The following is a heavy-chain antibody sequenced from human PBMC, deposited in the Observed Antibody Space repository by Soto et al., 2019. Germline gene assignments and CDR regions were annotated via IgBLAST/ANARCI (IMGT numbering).Heavy chain of an antibody. D-gene: IGHD3-22*01. V-gene: IGHV1-18*01. CDR2: VSAYTGNK. Sequence: ASVKVSCKASGYIFDNFGISWVRQAPGQGLEWMGFVSAYTGNKNYAQNFQGRVTMTTDASTSTAYMELRSLRSDDTAVYYCARDKGYSDRRGRFDPWGQGTLVTVSS. J-gene: IGHJ5*02. CDR3: ARDKGYSDRRGRFDP. CDR1: GYIFDNFG.